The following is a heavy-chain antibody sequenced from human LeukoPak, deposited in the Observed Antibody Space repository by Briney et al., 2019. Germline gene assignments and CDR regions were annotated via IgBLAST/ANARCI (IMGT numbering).Heavy chain of an antibody. Sequence: SETLSLTCTVSGGSISSSSYYWGWIRQPPGKGLKWIGSIYYSGSTYYNPSLKSRVTISVDTSKNQFSLKLSSVTAADTAVYYCARRYCSGGSCYREYFDPWGQGTLVTVSS. V-gene: IGHV4-39*01. CDR2: IYYSGST. CDR1: GGSISSSSYY. J-gene: IGHJ5*02. CDR3: ARRYCSGGSCYREYFDP. D-gene: IGHD2-15*01.